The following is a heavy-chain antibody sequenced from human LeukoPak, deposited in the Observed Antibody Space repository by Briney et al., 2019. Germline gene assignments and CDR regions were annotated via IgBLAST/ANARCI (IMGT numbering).Heavy chain of an antibody. J-gene: IGHJ4*02. V-gene: IGHV3-7*01. Sequence: GGSLRLSCAASGFTFSTYWMSWVRQAPGKGLEWVANIKQDGNEKYYVDSVKGRFTISRDNAKNSLYLQMNSLRAEDTAVYYCARVSSYGSGSYYNPWIDYWGQGALVTVSS. CDR2: IKQDGNEK. D-gene: IGHD3-10*01. CDR1: GFTFSTYW. CDR3: ARVSSYGSGSYYNPWIDY.